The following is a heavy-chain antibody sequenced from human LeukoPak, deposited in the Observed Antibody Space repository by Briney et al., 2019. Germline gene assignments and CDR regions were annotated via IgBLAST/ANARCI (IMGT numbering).Heavy chain of an antibody. Sequence: GGSLRLSCAASGFTFSSYGMHWVHQAPGKGLEWVAFIRYDGSNKYYADSVKGRFTISRDNSKNTLYLQMNSLRAEDTAVYYCAKDKGSSWYYFDYWGQGTLVTVSS. CDR2: IRYDGSNK. J-gene: IGHJ4*02. V-gene: IGHV3-30*02. CDR1: GFTFSSYG. D-gene: IGHD6-13*01. CDR3: AKDKGSSWYYFDY.